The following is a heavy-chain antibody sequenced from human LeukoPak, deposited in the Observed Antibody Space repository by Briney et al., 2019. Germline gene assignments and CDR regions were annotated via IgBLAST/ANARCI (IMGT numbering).Heavy chain of an antibody. CDR3: ARGQSAPVVPAATPRAYGMDV. V-gene: IGHV4-34*01. CDR1: GGSFSGYY. D-gene: IGHD2-2*01. J-gene: IGHJ6*04. CDR2: INHSGST. Sequence: SETLSLTCAVYGGSFSGYYWSWIRRPPGKGLEWIGEINHSGSTNYNPSLKSRVTISVDTSKNQFSLKLSSVTAADTAVYYCARGQSAPVVPAATPRAYGMDVWGKGTTVTVSS.